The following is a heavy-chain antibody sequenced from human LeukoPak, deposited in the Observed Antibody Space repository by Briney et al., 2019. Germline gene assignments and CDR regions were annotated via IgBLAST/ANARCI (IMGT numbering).Heavy chain of an antibody. D-gene: IGHD3-10*01. CDR3: AHRGNYYTSGSFDY. CDR2: IYWNDDE. V-gene: IGHV2-5*01. J-gene: IGHJ4*02. Sequence: ESGPTLVNPTQTLTLTCAFSGFSLSTNAVGVGWIRQPPGKALEWLALIYWNDDERYSTSLKTRLNITKDTSNNKVALTMTNVDPVDTATYYCAHRGNYYTSGSFDYWGQGTLVTVSS. CDR1: GFSLSTNAVG.